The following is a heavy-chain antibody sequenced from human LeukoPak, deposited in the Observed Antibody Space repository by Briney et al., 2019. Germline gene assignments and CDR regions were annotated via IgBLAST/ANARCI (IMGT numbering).Heavy chain of an antibody. V-gene: IGHV1-69*04. Sequence: ASVKVSCKASGGTFSSYAISWVRQAPGQGLEWMGRIIPILGIANYAQKFQGRVTITADKSTSTAYMELSSLRSEDTAVYYCARSFNGGSSSRPKFFDYWGQGTLATVSS. CDR3: ARSFNGGSSSRPKFFDY. CDR1: GGTFSSYA. D-gene: IGHD6-13*01. CDR2: IIPILGIA. J-gene: IGHJ4*02.